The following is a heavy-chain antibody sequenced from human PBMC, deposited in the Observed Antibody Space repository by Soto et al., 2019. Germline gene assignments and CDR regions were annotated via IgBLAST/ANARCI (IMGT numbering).Heavy chain of an antibody. CDR3: ARDRSVAGTGELDY. V-gene: IGHV3-13*01. CDR1: GFTFKNND. J-gene: IGHJ4*02. CDR2: IGSAGDT. D-gene: IGHD6-19*01. Sequence: GGSLRLSCAASGFTFKNNDIHWVRQETGKGLEWVSSIGSAGDTYYLGSVKGRFTISRENAKNSVYLQMNSLRAEDAAVYYCARDRSVAGTGELDYWGQGTAVTVSS.